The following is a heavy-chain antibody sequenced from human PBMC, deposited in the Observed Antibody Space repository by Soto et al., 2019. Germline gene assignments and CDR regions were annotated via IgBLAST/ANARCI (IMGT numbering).Heavy chain of an antibody. CDR1: GYTFTSYG. J-gene: IGHJ4*01. V-gene: IGHV1-18*04. CDR2: ISAYNGNT. D-gene: IGHD6-19*01. Sequence: QVQLVQSGAEVKKPGASVKVSCKASGYTFTSYGISWVRQAPGQGLEWMGWISAYNGNTNYAQKLQGRVTMTTDTSTSTDYRGLRSVIFGETAVYYWARGLGGTAMAIDFWGQGTLVTVSS. CDR3: ARGLGGTAMAIDF.